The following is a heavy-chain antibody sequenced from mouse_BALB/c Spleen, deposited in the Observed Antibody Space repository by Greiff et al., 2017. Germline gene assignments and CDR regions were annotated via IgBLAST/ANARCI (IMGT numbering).Heavy chain of an antibody. V-gene: IGHV1-5*01. D-gene: IGHD1-3*01. CDR2: IYPGNSDT. CDR3: TRVELNSGPFAY. Sequence: EVQLQQSGTVLARPGASVKMSCKASGYTFTSYWMHWVKQRPGQGLEWIGAIYPGNSDTSYNQKFKGKAKLTAVTSTSTAYMELSSLTNEDSAVYYCTRVELNSGPFAYWGQGTLVTVSA. J-gene: IGHJ3*01. CDR1: GYTFTSYW.